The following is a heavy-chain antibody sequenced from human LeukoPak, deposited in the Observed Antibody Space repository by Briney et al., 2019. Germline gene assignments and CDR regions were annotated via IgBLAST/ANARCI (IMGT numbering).Heavy chain of an antibody. Sequence: GASVKASCKASGGTFSSYTISWVRQAPGQGLEWMGRIIPILGIANYAQKFQGRVTITADKSTSTAYMELSSLRSEDTAVYYCARVVYDSSGYYVLNWFDPWGQGTLVTVSS. D-gene: IGHD3-22*01. CDR3: ARVVYDSSGYYVLNWFDP. CDR2: IIPILGIA. V-gene: IGHV1-69*02. CDR1: GGTFSSYT. J-gene: IGHJ5*02.